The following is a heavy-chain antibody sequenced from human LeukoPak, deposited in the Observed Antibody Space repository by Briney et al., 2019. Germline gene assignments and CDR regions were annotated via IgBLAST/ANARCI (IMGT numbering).Heavy chain of an antibody. CDR1: GGTFSSYA. J-gene: IGHJ6*03. D-gene: IGHD6-6*01. V-gene: IGHV1-69*05. Sequence: SVKVSCKASGGTFSSYAISWVRQAPGQGLEWMGRIIPIFGTANYAQKFQGRVTITTDESTSTAYMELRSLRSDDTAVYYCARWVGSSSPSYYYYYMDVWGKGTTVTVSS. CDR3: ARWVGSSSPSYYYYYMDV. CDR2: IIPIFGTA.